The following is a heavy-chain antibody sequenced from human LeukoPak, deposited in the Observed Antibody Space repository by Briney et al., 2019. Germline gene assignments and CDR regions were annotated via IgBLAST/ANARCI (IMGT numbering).Heavy chain of an antibody. CDR2: IYHSGST. D-gene: IGHD2-2*01. Sequence: SQTLSLTCTVSGGSISSGGFYWSWIRQPPGKGLEWIGYIYHSGSTYYNPSLKSRVTISVDRSKNQFSLKLSSVTAADTAVYYCARSVVGDAFDIWGQGTMVTVSS. J-gene: IGHJ3*02. CDR1: GGSISSGGFY. V-gene: IGHV4-30-2*01. CDR3: ARSVVGDAFDI.